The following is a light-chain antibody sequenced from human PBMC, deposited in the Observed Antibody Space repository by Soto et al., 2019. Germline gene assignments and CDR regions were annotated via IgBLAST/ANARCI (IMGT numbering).Light chain of an antibody. CDR1: QTISSN. CDR3: QQYGSSPIT. J-gene: IGKJ5*01. V-gene: IGKV3-20*01. CDR2: GAS. Sequence: ELVMTQSPATLSVSPGERATLSCRASQTISSNLAWYQQKPGQTPRLLIYGASGRATGIPDRFSGSGSGTDFTLTISRLEPEDFAVYYCQQYGSSPITFGQGTRLEIK.